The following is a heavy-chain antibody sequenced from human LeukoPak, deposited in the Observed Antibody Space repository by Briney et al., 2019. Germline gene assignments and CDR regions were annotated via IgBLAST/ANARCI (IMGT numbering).Heavy chain of an antibody. CDR3: ARGISYYGSGSYFDY. D-gene: IGHD3-10*01. CDR1: GFTFSSYW. J-gene: IGHJ4*02. CDR2: INSDGSST. Sequence: PGGSLRLSCAASGFTFSSYWMHWVRHAPGKGLVWVSRINSDGSSTSYADSVKGRFTISRDNAKNTLYLQMNSLRAEDTAVYYCARGISYYGSGSYFDYWGQGTLVTVSS. V-gene: IGHV3-74*01.